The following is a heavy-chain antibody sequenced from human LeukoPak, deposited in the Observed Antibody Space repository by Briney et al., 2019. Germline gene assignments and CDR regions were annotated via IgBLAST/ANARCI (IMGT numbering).Heavy chain of an antibody. Sequence: ASVKVSCKASEYTFTGYYIHWVRQAPGQGLEWMGWINPNSGGTNYAQKFQGRVTMTRDTSISTVYMELSSLTSDDTAVYYCARFGHLWGFDYWGQGTLVTVSS. CDR1: EYTFTGYY. CDR2: INPNSGGT. V-gene: IGHV1-2*02. J-gene: IGHJ4*02. D-gene: IGHD5-18*01. CDR3: ARFGHLWGFDY.